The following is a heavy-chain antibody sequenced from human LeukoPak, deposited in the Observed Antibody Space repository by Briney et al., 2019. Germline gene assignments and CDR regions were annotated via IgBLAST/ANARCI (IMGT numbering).Heavy chain of an antibody. Sequence: SETLSLTCAVYGGSFSGYYWGWIRQPPGKGLEWIGEINHSGSTNYNPSLKSRVTISVDTSKNQFSLKLSSVTAADTAVYYCARAVTTPTRRGGSYFDYWGQGTLVTVSS. CDR2: INHSGST. CDR1: GGSFSGYY. CDR3: ARAVTTPTRRGGSYFDY. D-gene: IGHD4-11*01. V-gene: IGHV4-34*01. J-gene: IGHJ4*02.